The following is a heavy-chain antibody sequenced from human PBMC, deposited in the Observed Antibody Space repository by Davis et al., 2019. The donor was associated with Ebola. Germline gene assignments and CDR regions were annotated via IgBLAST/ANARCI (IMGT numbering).Heavy chain of an antibody. Sequence: GESLKISCVASGFTFSSYSMNWVRQAPGKGLEWVSYISSSSSTIYYADSVKGRFTISRDNAKNSLYLQMNSLRPEDTAVYYCARGPRYNWNWGVYWGQGTLVTVSS. V-gene: IGHV3-48*04. D-gene: IGHD1-7*01. CDR3: ARGPRYNWNWGVY. J-gene: IGHJ4*02. CDR1: GFTFSSYS. CDR2: ISSSSSTI.